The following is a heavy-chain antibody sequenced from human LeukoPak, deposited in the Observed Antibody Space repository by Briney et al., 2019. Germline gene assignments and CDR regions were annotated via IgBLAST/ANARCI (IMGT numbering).Heavy chain of an antibody. CDR1: GYTFTSYD. V-gene: IGHV1-8*01. Sequence: GASVKVPCKTSGYTFTSYDINGVRQATGQGLEWMGWMNPNSGTTGYAQKFQGRVTITRNTSITTAYMELSSLRSEDTAVYYCARGPKWSGSYYYFDYWGQGTMVTVSS. CDR2: MNPNSGTT. J-gene: IGHJ4*02. D-gene: IGHD1-26*01. CDR3: ARGPKWSGSYYYFDY.